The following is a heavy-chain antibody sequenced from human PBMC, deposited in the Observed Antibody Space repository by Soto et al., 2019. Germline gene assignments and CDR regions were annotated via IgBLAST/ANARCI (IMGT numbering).Heavy chain of an antibody. J-gene: IGHJ5*02. CDR1: GGSISSYY. V-gene: IGHV4-59*06. CDR2: ISYGGST. CDR3: SRGILA. D-gene: IGHD3-16*01. Sequence: SETLSLTCTVSGGSISSYYWSWIRQHPGKGLDWIGCISYGGSTSYNPSLKSRVTISVDTSKNQFSLKLTSVTAADTAVYYCSRGILAWGQGALVSVSS.